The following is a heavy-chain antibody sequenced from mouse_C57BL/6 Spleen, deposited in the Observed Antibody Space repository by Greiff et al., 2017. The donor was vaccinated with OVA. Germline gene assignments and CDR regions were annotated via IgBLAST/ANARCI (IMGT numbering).Heavy chain of an antibody. D-gene: IGHD1-1*01. CDR2: IYPGSGNT. V-gene: IGHV1-76*01. CDR1: GYTFTDYY. CDR3: AREGYYGSGY. Sequence: QVQLKQSGAELVRPGASVKLSCKASGYTFTDYYINWVKQRPGQGLEWIARIYPGSGNTYYNEKFKDKATLTAEKSSSTAYMQLSSLTSEDSAVYFCAREGYYGSGYWGQGTTLTVSS. J-gene: IGHJ2*01.